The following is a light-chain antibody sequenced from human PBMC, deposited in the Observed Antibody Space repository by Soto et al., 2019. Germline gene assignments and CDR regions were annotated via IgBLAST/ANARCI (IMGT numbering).Light chain of an antibody. CDR1: HSVSSSY. Sequence: EIVLTQSPGTLSLSPGERATLSCRASHSVSSSYLAWYQQKPGRAPRLLIDGASSRATGVPARFSGSGSGTDFTLSISRLEPEDFAVYYCQLYGTSPKPFGQGTRLEIK. V-gene: IGKV3-20*01. CDR3: QLYGTSPKP. J-gene: IGKJ5*01. CDR2: GAS.